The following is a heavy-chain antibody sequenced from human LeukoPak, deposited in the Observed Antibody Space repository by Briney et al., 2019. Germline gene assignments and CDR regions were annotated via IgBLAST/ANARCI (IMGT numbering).Heavy chain of an antibody. V-gene: IGHV1-69*11. CDR3: ARDDGYSSSWYVLDH. CDR2: IIPILGTA. J-gene: IGHJ4*02. CDR1: GGTFSSYR. Sequence: SVKVSCKASGGTFSSYRISWVRQAPGQGLEWMGRIIPILGTANNAQKFQGRVTITTDESTSTAYMELSSLRSEDTAVYYCARDDGYSSSWYVLDHWGQGTLVTVSS. D-gene: IGHD6-13*01.